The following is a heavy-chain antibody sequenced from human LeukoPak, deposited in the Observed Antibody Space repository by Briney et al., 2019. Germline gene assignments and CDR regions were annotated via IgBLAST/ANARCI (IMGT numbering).Heavy chain of an antibody. V-gene: IGHV4-39*07. CDR3: ASGSYAAGDAFDI. Sequence: SETLSLTCTVSGDSFSSVTDYWAWIRQPPGKGLEWIASGDYSGGTYYNPSLESRVAISADMSKNQFSLKLSSVTAADTAVYYCASGSYAAGDAFDIWGQGTMVTVSS. CDR2: GDYSGGT. D-gene: IGHD3-16*01. CDR1: GDSFSSVTDY. J-gene: IGHJ3*02.